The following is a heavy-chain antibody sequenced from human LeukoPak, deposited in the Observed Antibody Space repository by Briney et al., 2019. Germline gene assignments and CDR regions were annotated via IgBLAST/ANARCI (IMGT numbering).Heavy chain of an antibody. J-gene: IGHJ4*02. CDR1: GGSISSSSYY. CDR2: IYYSGST. CDR3: AREVYDYVWGSYQFDY. D-gene: IGHD3-16*01. Sequence: SETLSLTCTVSGGSISSSSYYWGWIRQPPGKGLEWIGSIYYSGSTYYNPSLKSRVTISVDTSKNQFSLKLSSVTAADTAVYYCAREVYDYVWGSYQFDYWGQGTLVTVSS. V-gene: IGHV4-39*07.